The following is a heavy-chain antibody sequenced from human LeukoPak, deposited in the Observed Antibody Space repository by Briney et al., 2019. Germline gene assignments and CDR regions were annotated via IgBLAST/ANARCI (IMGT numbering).Heavy chain of an antibody. V-gene: IGHV4-59*08. D-gene: IGHD3-10*01. CDR3: ARRGSWKVWGVIIHHFDY. CDR2: IYYSGST. J-gene: IGHJ4*02. Sequence: PSETLSLTCAVSGGSISSYYWSWIRQPAGKGLEWIGYIYYSGSTNYNPSLKSRVTISVDTSKNQFSLKLSSVTAADTAVYYCARRGSWKVWGVIIHHFDYWGQGTLVTVSS. CDR1: GGSISSYY.